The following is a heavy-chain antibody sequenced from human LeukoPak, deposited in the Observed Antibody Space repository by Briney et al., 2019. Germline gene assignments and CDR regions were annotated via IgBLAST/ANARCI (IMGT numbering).Heavy chain of an antibody. V-gene: IGHV3-23*01. CDR1: GFPFSSYA. J-gene: IGHJ4*02. Sequence: GSLRLSCAASGFPFSSYAMSWVRPAPGKGLEWVSAISGSGGSTYYADSVKGRFTISRDNSKNTLYLQMNSLRAEDTAVYYCAKAEGDCSSTSCLYYFYYWGQGTLVTVSS. D-gene: IGHD2-2*01. CDR3: AKAEGDCSSTSCLYYFYY. CDR2: ISGSGGST.